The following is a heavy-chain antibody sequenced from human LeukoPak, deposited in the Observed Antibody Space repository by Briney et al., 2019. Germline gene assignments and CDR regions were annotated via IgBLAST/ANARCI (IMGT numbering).Heavy chain of an antibody. J-gene: IGHJ3*02. V-gene: IGHV1-18*01. CDR1: GYSFTSYG. Sequence: GESLKISCKGSGYSFTSYGISWVRQAPGQGLEWMGWISAYNGNTNYAQKLQGRVTMTTDTSTSTAYMELRSLRSDDTAVYYCARDKPVSLDAFDIWGQGTMVTVSS. CDR2: ISAYNGNT. CDR3: ARDKPVSLDAFDI.